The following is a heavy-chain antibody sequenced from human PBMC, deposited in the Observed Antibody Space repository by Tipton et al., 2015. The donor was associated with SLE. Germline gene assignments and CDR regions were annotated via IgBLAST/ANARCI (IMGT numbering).Heavy chain of an antibody. CDR1: GGSIRSSNW. J-gene: IGHJ4*02. CDR3: ARSLGAGFCSGGNCFEPLDY. CDR2: IHHSGST. V-gene: IGHV4-4*02. Sequence: TLSLTCAVSGGSIRSSNWWSWVRQPPGKGLEWIGEIHHSGSTNSNPSLKSRVTISVDKSKNQFSLKLNSVTAVDTAIYYCARSLGAGFCSGGNCFEPLDYWGQGILVTVSS. D-gene: IGHD2-15*01.